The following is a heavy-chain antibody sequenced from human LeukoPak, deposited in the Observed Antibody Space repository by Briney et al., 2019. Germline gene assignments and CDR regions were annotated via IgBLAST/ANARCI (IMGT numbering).Heavy chain of an antibody. J-gene: IGHJ4*02. V-gene: IGHV4-34*01. Sequence: SETLSLTCAVYGGSFSGYYWSWLRQPPGKGLEWIGEINHSGSTNYNPSLKSRVTISVDTSKNQFSLKLSSVTAADTAVYYCARVRYSGYFDYWGQGTLVTVSS. D-gene: IGHD5-12*01. CDR2: INHSGST. CDR3: ARVRYSGYFDY. CDR1: GGSFSGYY.